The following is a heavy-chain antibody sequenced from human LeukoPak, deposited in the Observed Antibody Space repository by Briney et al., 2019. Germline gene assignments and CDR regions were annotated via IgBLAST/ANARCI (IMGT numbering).Heavy chain of an antibody. D-gene: IGHD6-19*01. CDR3: TKAGIAVPATPDY. CDR1: GFTYSDYA. V-gene: IGHV3-23*01. Sequence: GGSLRLSCAASGFTYSDYARNWGRQAPGKGLEWGSGISSGGGTTYYADSVKGRFIISRGNSKNTLYLQMDSLRAEDTAVYYCTKAGIAVPATPDYWGQGTLVTVSS. J-gene: IGHJ4*02. CDR2: ISSGGGTT.